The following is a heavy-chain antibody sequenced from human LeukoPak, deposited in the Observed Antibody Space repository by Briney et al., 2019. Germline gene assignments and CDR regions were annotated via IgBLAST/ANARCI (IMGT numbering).Heavy chain of an antibody. CDR3: ARENPRSYDSGGYHLGTFDF. V-gene: IGHV1-69*04. D-gene: IGHD3-22*01. CDR2: IIPVGSIS. CDR1: GDTFTSYI. Sequence: GASVKVSCKASGDTFTSYIITWVRQAPGQGLEWMGRIIPVGSISNYSQKFQVRVTITADKSTSTAYMEVNSLTSEDTAVYFCARENPRSYDSGGYHLGTFDFWGQGTLVTVSS. J-gene: IGHJ4*02.